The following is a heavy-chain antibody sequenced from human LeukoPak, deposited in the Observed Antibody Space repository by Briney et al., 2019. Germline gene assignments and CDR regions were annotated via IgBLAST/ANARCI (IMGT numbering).Heavy chain of an antibody. CDR3: ARSPSTLYYEFDS. J-gene: IGHJ4*02. D-gene: IGHD3-3*01. CDR1: GYTFTTYA. V-gene: IGHV1-3*04. Sequence: GASVKVSCKASGYTFTTYAIHWVRQAPGQRPEWMGWINTGNGNTKYSQKFQARVTITRDTSASTAYMELSSLRSEDTAVYYCARSPSTLYYEFDSWGQGTLVAVSS. CDR2: INTGNGNT.